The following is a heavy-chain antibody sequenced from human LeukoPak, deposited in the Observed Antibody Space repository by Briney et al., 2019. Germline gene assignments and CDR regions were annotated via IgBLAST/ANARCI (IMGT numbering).Heavy chain of an antibody. J-gene: IGHJ4*02. V-gene: IGHV3-9*01. Sequence: PGGSLRLSCAASGFTFDDYAMHWVRQAPGKGLEWVSGISWNSGSIGYADSVKGRFTISRDDAKNTVYLQMNSLRAEDTAICFCAKDATPRNSIWDHFDSWGQGTLVTVSS. CDR1: GFTFDDYA. D-gene: IGHD1-7*01. CDR3: AKDATPRNSIWDHFDS. CDR2: ISWNSGSI.